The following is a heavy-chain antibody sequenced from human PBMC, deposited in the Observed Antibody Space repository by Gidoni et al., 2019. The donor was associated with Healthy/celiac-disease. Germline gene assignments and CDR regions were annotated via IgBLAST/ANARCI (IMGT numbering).Heavy chain of an antibody. CDR1: GGAISSYY. J-gene: IGHJ4*02. V-gene: IGHV4-59*01. D-gene: IGHD1-7*01. CDR3: AREAITGTTFDY. CDR2: IYYSGST. Sequence: QVQLQESGPGLVKPSETLSHTCTVSGGAISSYYWSWIRQPPGKGLEWIGYIYYSGSTNYNPSLQSRVTISVDTSKNQFSLKLSSVTAADTAVYYCAREAITGTTFDYWGQGTLVTVSS.